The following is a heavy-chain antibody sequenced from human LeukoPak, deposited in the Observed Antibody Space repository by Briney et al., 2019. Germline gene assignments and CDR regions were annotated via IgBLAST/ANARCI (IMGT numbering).Heavy chain of an antibody. V-gene: IGHV3-23*01. CDR1: EFTFSSYA. CDR3: AKDMANWYFDL. Sequence: GGSLRLSCAASEFTFSSYAMSWVRQAPGKGLEWVSVISGSGGSTYYADSVKGRFTISRDNSKNTLYLQMNSLRAEDTAVYYCAKDMANWYFDLWGRGTLVTVSS. CDR2: ISGSGGST. J-gene: IGHJ2*01. D-gene: IGHD3-10*01.